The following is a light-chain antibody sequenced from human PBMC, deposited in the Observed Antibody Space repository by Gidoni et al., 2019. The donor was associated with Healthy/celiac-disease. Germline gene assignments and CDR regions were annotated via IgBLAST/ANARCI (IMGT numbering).Light chain of an antibody. V-gene: IGKV3D-15*01. CDR1: QSVSSN. Sequence: EIVMTQSQATLSVSPGERATLSCRASQSVSSNLAWYQQKPGQAPRLLIYGASIRATGIPARFSGSGSGTEFTLTISSLQSEDFAVYYCQQYNNWPSLTFGPGTKVDIK. CDR2: GAS. CDR3: QQYNNWPSLT. J-gene: IGKJ3*01.